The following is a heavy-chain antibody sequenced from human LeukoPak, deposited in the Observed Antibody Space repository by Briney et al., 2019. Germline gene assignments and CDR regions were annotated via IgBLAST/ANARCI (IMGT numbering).Heavy chain of an antibody. D-gene: IGHD6-19*01. V-gene: IGHV4-59*01. Sequence: PSETLSLTCTVSGGSISSYYWSWIRQPPGKGLEWIGYIYYSGSTNYNPSLKSRVTISVDTSKNQFSLKLSSVTAADTAVYYCARLERRLEYSSGWYFHLGAFDIWGQGTMVTVSS. CDR3: ARLERRLEYSSGWYFHLGAFDI. CDR1: GGSISSYY. CDR2: IYYSGST. J-gene: IGHJ3*02.